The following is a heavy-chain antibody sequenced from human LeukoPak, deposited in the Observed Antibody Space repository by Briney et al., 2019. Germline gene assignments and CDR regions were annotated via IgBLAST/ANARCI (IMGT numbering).Heavy chain of an antibody. D-gene: IGHD1-7*01. CDR3: AIRMGGELVAFDI. J-gene: IGHJ3*02. V-gene: IGHV3-48*02. CDR1: GFNFSRYS. Sequence: GGSLRLSCAASGFNFSRYSMNWVRQAPGKGVEGVSYISSSITTIYFAVSFKGRFTISRDNAKNSLYLQMNSLRDEDTAVYYCAIRMGGELVAFDIWGQGTMVTVSS. CDR2: ISSSITTI.